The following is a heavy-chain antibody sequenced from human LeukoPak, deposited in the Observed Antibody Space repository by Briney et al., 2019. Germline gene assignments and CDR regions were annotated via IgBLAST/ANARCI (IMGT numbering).Heavy chain of an antibody. D-gene: IGHD3-3*01. CDR2: IRYDGSNK. V-gene: IGHV3-30*02. J-gene: IGHJ6*03. CDR1: GFTFSSYG. Sequence: PGGSLRLSCAASGFTFSSYGMHWVRQAPGKGLEWVAFIRYDGSNKYYADSVKGRFTISRDNSKNTLYLQMNSLRAEDTAVYYCAKVGIITIFGVPRPYYMDVWGKGTTVTVSS. CDR3: AKVGIITIFGVPRPYYMDV.